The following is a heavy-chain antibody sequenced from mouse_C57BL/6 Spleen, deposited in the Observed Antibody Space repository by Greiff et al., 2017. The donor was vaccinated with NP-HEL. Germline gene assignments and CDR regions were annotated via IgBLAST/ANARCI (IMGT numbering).Heavy chain of an antibody. V-gene: IGHV1-4*01. CDR1: GYTFTSYT. CDR3: AKLGRAYFDY. D-gene: IGHD4-1*01. J-gene: IGHJ2*01. CDR2: INPSSGYT. Sequence: VQLQASGAELARPGASVKMSCKASGYTFTSYTMHWVKQRPGQGLEWIGYINPSSGYTKYNQKFKDKATLTADKSSSTAYMQLSSLTSEDSAVYYCAKLGRAYFDYWGQGTTLTVSS.